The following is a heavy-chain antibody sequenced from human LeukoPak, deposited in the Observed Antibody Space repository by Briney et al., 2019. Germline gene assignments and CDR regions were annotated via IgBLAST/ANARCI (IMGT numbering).Heavy chain of an antibody. CDR2: IIPIFGTA. Sequence: SVKVSCKASGGTFSSYAISWVRQAPGQGLEWMGGIIPIFGTANYAQKFQGRVTITADESTRTAYMELSSLRSEDTAVYYCARREVVVVPAAPPDYYGMDVWGKGTTVTVSS. D-gene: IGHD2-2*01. V-gene: IGHV1-69*13. J-gene: IGHJ6*04. CDR3: ARREVVVVPAAPPDYYGMDV. CDR1: GGTFSSYA.